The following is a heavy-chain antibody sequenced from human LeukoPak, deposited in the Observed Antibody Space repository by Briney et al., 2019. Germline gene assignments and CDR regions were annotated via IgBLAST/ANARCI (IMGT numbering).Heavy chain of an antibody. Sequence: SETLSLTCTVSGGSISSYFWSWIRQPPGKGLEWIGYIYYSGSTNYNPSFKSRVTISVDTSKNQSSLRLSSVTAADTAVYYCARHGGGGESYPRVFDYWGRGTLVTVSS. CDR2: IYYSGST. CDR3: ARHGGGGESYPRVFDY. CDR1: GGSISSYF. D-gene: IGHD1-26*01. V-gene: IGHV4-59*08. J-gene: IGHJ4*02.